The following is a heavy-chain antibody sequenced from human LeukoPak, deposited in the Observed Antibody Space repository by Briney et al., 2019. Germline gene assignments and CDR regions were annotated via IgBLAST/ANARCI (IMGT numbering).Heavy chain of an antibody. CDR2: ISSNSSYI. Sequence: GGSLRLSCAASGFTFSSYSMNWVRQAPGKGLEWVSSISSNSSYIYYADSVKGRFTISRDNAKNSLYLQMNSLRAEDTAVYYCARDSDYYDSSGYYLNWFDPWGQGTLVTVSS. V-gene: IGHV3-21*01. D-gene: IGHD3-22*01. J-gene: IGHJ5*02. CDR1: GFTFSSYS. CDR3: ARDSDYYDSSGYYLNWFDP.